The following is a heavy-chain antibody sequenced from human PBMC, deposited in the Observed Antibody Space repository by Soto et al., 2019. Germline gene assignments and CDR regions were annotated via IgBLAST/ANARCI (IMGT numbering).Heavy chain of an antibody. CDR3: ARSYDGSGPNSGGFSFDI. D-gene: IGHD3-22*01. CDR2: IYYSVT. J-gene: IGHJ3*02. CDR1: GCSISSYY. V-gene: IGHV4-59*01. Sequence: ETLSLTCSVAGCSISSYYCSWIRQPPGKGQGWNAYIYYSVTSYNPSLKRRVSISLDTSKNQFSLKLSSVTAADTAVYYCARSYDGSGPNSGGFSFDIWGQGTMVPV.